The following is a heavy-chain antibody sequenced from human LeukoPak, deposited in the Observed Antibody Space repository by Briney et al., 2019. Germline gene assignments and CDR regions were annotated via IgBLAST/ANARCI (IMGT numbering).Heavy chain of an antibody. J-gene: IGHJ4*02. V-gene: IGHV3-64*01. CDR1: GFTFSSYA. D-gene: IGHD2-2*01. Sequence: PGRSLRLSCAASGFTFSSYAMHWVRQAPGKGLEYVSAISSNGGSTYYANSVKGRFTISRDNSKNTLYLQMGSLRAEDMAVYYCARGDLLPPYFDYWGQGTLVTVSS. CDR2: ISSNGGST. CDR3: ARGDLLPPYFDY.